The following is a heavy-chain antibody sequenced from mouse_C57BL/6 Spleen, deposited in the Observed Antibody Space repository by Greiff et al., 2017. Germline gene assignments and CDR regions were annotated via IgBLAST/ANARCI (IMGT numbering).Heavy chain of an antibody. CDR1: GYTFTSYG. Sequence: QVQLQQSGAELARPGASVKLSCKASGYTFTSYGISWVKQRTGQGLEWIGEIYPRSGNTYYNEKFKGKVTLTANKSSSTAYMELRSLTSEDSAVYSCARSGDYDEYYFDYWGQGTTLTVSS. D-gene: IGHD2-4*01. CDR2: IYPRSGNT. J-gene: IGHJ2*01. CDR3: ARSGDYDEYYFDY. V-gene: IGHV1-81*01.